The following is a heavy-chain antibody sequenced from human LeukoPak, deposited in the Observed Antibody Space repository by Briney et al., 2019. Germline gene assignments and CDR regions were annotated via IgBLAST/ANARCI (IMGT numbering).Heavy chain of an antibody. V-gene: IGHV3-23*01. CDR1: GFTFSSCA. J-gene: IGHJ4*02. CDR2: ISGSGGST. CDR3: AREQNYYDSSGYKVWYFDY. Sequence: GGSLRLSCAASGFTFSSCAMSWVRQAPGKGLEWVSAISGSGGSTYYADSVKGRFTISRDNSKNTLYLQMTGLRVEDTAVYYCAREQNYYDSSGYKVWYFDYWGQGSLVTVSS. D-gene: IGHD3-22*01.